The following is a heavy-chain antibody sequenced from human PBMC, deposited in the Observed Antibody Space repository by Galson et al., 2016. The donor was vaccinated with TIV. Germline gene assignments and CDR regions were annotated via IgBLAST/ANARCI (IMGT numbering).Heavy chain of an antibody. J-gene: IGHJ6*02. CDR2: IGTLGDT. D-gene: IGHD2/OR15-2a*01. V-gene: IGHV3-13*01. Sequence: SLRLSCAASGFTFSDFDMHWVRQATGKGLEWVSSIGTLGDTFYPGSVEGRFTISRDNTKTTLSLQMNSLRAEDTAVYFCARALDYFKSSAYSYRSDFYYYAMDAWGLGTTVTVSS. CDR3: ARALDYFKSSAYSYRSDFYYYAMDA. CDR1: GFTFSDFD.